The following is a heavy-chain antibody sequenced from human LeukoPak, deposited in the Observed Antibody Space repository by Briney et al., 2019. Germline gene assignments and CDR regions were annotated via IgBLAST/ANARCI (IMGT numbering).Heavy chain of an antibody. D-gene: IGHD3-16*02. CDR2: IYYSGST. Sequence: PSETLSLTCTVSGGSISSSSYYWGWIRQPPGKGLEWIGSIYYSGSTYYNPSLKSRVTISVDTSKNQFSLKLSSVTAADTAVYYCAKEASWGVIGYWGQGTLVTVSS. CDR1: GGSISSSSYY. V-gene: IGHV4-39*07. J-gene: IGHJ4*02. CDR3: AKEASWGVIGY.